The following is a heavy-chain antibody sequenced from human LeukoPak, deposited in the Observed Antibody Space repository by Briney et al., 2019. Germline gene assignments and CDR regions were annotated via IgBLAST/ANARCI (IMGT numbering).Heavy chain of an antibody. CDR2: ISAYNGNT. Sequence: GASEKVSCKASGHTFTSYGISWVRQAPGQGLEWMGWISAYNGNTNYAQKLQGRVTMTTDTSTSTAYMELRSLRSDDTAVYYCARDMSYCGGDSYSGSGVDFDYRGQGTLVTVSS. D-gene: IGHD2-21*01. CDR3: ARDMSYCGGDSYSGSGVDFDY. V-gene: IGHV1-18*01. J-gene: IGHJ4*02. CDR1: GHTFTSYG.